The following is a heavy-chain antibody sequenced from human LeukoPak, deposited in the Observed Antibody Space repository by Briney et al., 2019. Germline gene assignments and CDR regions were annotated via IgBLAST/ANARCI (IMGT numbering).Heavy chain of an antibody. CDR1: GYTFTSYC. CDR3: AKVAASSGELLWDLDY. V-gene: IGHV1-46*03. Sequence: ASVKVSCTPSGYTFTSYCMHWVRQAPGQGLEWMGIINPTGGSTSYAQKFQGRVTMTRDTSTSTVYMELSSLRSEDTAVYYCAKVAASSGELLWDLDYWGQGTLVTVSS. D-gene: IGHD3-10*01. J-gene: IGHJ4*02. CDR2: INPTGGST.